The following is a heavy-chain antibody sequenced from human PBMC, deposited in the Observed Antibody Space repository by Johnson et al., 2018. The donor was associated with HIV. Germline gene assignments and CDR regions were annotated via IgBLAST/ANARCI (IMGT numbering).Heavy chain of an antibody. D-gene: IGHD3-22*01. Sequence: VQLVESGGGLVQPGGSLRLSCAASGFTVSSNYMSWVRQAPGKGLEWVSVIYSGGSTYYADPVKGRLTISRDNSKNTLYLQMNSLGAEDTAVYYWAGGSYYDSSGDAFDIWGQGTMVTVSS. CDR2: IYSGGST. CDR1: GFTVSSNY. J-gene: IGHJ3*02. V-gene: IGHV3-66*02. CDR3: AGGSYYDSSGDAFDI.